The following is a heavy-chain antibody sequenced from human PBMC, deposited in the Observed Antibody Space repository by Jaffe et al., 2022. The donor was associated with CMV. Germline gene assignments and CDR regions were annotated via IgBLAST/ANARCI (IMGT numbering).Heavy chain of an antibody. Sequence: EVQLLESGGGLVQPGGSLRLSCAASGFTFSSYAMSWVRQAPGKGLEWVSAISGSGGSTYYADSVKGRFTISRDNSKNTLYLQMNSLRAEDTAVYYCASLGIAAAGTSGAGVFDIWGQGTMVTVSS. CDR1: GFTFSSYA. D-gene: IGHD6-13*01. CDR2: ISGSGGST. J-gene: IGHJ3*02. CDR3: ASLGIAAAGTSGAGVFDI. V-gene: IGHV3-23*01.